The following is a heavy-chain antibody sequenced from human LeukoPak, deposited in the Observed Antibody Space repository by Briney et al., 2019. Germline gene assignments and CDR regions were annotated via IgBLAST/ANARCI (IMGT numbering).Heavy chain of an antibody. CDR3: AKSSGGVHYFYYMDV. Sequence: GGSLRLSCAASGFSFSNYAMSWVRRAPGKGLEWVSAVSKSGDTTDYADSVKGRFTISRDNSKSTLYVEMNSLRAEDTAVYFCAKSSGGVHYFYYMDVWGKGTTVTVSS. D-gene: IGHD3-10*01. CDR2: VSKSGDTT. CDR1: GFSFSNYA. V-gene: IGHV3-23*01. J-gene: IGHJ6*03.